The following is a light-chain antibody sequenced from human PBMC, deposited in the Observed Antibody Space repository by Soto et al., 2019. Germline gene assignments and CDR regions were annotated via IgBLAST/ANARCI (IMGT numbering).Light chain of an antibody. CDR3: SSYTSSSTPWV. CDR1: SSDVGGYNY. V-gene: IGLV2-14*01. Sequence: QSALTQPASVSGSPGQSITISCTGTSSDVGGYNYVSWYQQHPGKAPKFMIYEVSNRPSGVSNRFSGSNSGNTASLTISGLQAEDEADYYCSSYTSSSTPWVFGGGTKVTVL. J-gene: IGLJ3*02. CDR2: EVS.